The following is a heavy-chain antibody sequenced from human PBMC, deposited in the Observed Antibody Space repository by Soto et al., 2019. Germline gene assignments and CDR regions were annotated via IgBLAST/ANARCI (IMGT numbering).Heavy chain of an antibody. J-gene: IGHJ6*02. CDR1: GGSISSSSYY. V-gene: IGHV4-39*01. CDR2: IYYSGST. CDR3: ARHYSHGSSMNYYYYGMDV. D-gene: IGHD6-13*01. Sequence: QLQLQESGPGLVKPSETLSLTCTVSGGSISSSSYYWGWIRQPPGKGLEWIGSIYYSGSTYYNPSLNSRVTISVDTSKNQFSLKLSSVTAADTAVYYCARHYSHGSSMNYYYYGMDVWGQGTTVTVSS.